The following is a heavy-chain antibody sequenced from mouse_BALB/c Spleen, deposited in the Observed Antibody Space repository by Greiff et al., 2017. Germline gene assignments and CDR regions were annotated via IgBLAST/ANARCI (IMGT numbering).Heavy chain of an antibody. Sequence: EVQLVESGGGLVKPGGSLKLSCAASGFTFSSYTMSWVRQTPEKRLEWVATISSGGSYTYYPDSVKGRFTISRDNAKNTLYLQMSSLKSEDTAMYYCTRGGTMITTGYYAMDYWGQGTSVTVSS. CDR1: GFTFSSYT. J-gene: IGHJ4*01. D-gene: IGHD2-4*01. CDR2: ISSGGSYT. CDR3: TRGGTMITTGYYAMDY. V-gene: IGHV5-6-4*01.